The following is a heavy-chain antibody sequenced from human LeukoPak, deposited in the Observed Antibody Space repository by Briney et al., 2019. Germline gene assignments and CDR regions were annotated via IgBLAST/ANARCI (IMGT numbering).Heavy chain of an antibody. CDR3: ARDYPGITIFGVVNSYYYYYYYMDV. Sequence: ASVKVSCKASGYTFTGYYMHWVRQAPGQGLEWMGRINPNSGGTNYAQKFQGRVTMTRDTSISTAYMELRRLRSDDTAVYYCARDYPGITIFGVVNSYYYYYYYMDVWGKGTTVTVSS. CDR2: INPNSGGT. V-gene: IGHV1-2*06. D-gene: IGHD3-3*01. J-gene: IGHJ6*03. CDR1: GYTFTGYY.